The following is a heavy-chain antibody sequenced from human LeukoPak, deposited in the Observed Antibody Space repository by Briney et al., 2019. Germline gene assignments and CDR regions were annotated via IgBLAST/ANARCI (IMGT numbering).Heavy chain of an antibody. D-gene: IGHD1-1*01. V-gene: IGHV3-9*01. CDR1: GFTFDDNA. CDR3: VKDPIEGSGYFDY. Sequence: GGSLRLSCVTSGFTFDDNAMHWVRQAPGKGLEWVSGISWSSRDIDYADSVKGRFTISRDNAKKSLYLQMNSLRPEDTALYYCVKDPIEGSGYFDYWGQGTLVTVSS. J-gene: IGHJ4*02. CDR2: ISWSSRDI.